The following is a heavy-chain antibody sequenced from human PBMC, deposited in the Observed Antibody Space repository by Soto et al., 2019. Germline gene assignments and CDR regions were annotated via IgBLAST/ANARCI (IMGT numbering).Heavy chain of an antibody. CDR2: INEDGSEY. V-gene: IGHV3-7*04. J-gene: IGHJ4*02. CDR1: GFTFSIYW. CDR3: ARETHYYAA. D-gene: IGHD3-10*01. Sequence: EMQLVDSGGGLVQPGDSLRLSCAASGFTFSIYWMAWVRQAPGKGLEWVANINEDGSEYTYADSVRGRFTISRDNAKNSLYLQLNILRVEDTAVYYSARETHYYAAWCQGTLVTVSS.